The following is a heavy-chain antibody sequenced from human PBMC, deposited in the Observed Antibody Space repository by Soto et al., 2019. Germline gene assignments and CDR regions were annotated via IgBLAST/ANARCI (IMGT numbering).Heavy chain of an antibody. CDR2: IKQDGCEK. CDR1: GFTFSSYW. J-gene: IGHJ4*02. D-gene: IGHD6-25*01. Sequence: GGSLRLSCAASGFTFSSYWMSWVRQAPGKGLEWVANIKQDGCEKYYVDSVKGRFTISRDNAKNSLYLQMNSLRAEDMAVYYCARLGSGSPPNYWGQGARDTVS. V-gene: IGHV3-7*01. CDR3: ARLGSGSPPNY.